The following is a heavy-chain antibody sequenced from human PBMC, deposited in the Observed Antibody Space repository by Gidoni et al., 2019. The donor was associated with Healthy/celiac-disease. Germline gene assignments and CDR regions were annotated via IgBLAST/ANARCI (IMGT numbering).Heavy chain of an antibody. CDR2: INAGNGNT. CDR3: AMGRYNWNYENYYFDY. J-gene: IGHJ4*02. D-gene: IGHD1-7*01. V-gene: IGHV1-3*01. Sequence: QVQLVQSGAEVKKPGASVKVSCKASGYTFTSYAMHWVRQAPGQRLEWMGWINAGNGNTKYSQKFQGRVTITRDTSASTAYMELSSLRSEDTAVYYCAMGRYNWNYENYYFDYWGQGTLVTVSS. CDR1: GYTFTSYA.